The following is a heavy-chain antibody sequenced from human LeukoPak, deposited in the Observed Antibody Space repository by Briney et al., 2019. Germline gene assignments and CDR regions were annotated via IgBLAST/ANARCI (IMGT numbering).Heavy chain of an antibody. CDR2: ISSSGSTI. Sequence: GGSLRLSCAASGFTFSDYYMSWIRQAPGKGLEWVSYISSSGSTIYYADSVKGRSTISRDNAKNSLYLQMNSLRAEDTAVYYCARDPIYLLWFGDDWGQGTLVTVSS. V-gene: IGHV3-11*01. J-gene: IGHJ4*02. D-gene: IGHD3-10*01. CDR1: GFTFSDYY. CDR3: ARDPIYLLWFGDD.